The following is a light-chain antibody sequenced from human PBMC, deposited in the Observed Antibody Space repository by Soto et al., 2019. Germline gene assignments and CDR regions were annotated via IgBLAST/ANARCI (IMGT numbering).Light chain of an antibody. J-gene: IGKJ1*01. CDR1: QSITSD. V-gene: IGKV3-15*01. CDR3: QQFYRWPWT. Sequence: EIVMTQSPATLSVSLGERATLSCRASQSITSDLAWYQEKPGQAPRLLIYGASTRATGIPARFSGSGSGTEFTLTISSLQSEDSALYYCQQFYRWPWTFGPGTKGDIK. CDR2: GAS.